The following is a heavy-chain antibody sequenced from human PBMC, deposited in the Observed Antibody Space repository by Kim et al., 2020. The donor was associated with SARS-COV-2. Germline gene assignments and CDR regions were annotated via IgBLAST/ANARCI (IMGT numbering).Heavy chain of an antibody. D-gene: IGHD3-3*01. V-gene: IGHV3-30*18. Sequence: GGSLRLSCAASGFTFSAYGMHWVRQAPGKGLDLVAVISYDGGQKNYAASVKGRFTISRDNSKNTLYLQMNSLRAEDTAVYYCANSNVLRFLEWSHFDSWGLGTLVTVSS. CDR2: ISYDGGQK. CDR1: GFTFSAYG. J-gene: IGHJ4*02. CDR3: ANSNVLRFLEWSHFDS.